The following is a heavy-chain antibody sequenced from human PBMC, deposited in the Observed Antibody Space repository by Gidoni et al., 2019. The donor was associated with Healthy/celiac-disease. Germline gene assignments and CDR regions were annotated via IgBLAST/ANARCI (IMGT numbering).Heavy chain of an antibody. D-gene: IGHD2-15*01. J-gene: IGHJ4*02. CDR1: GGSISSSSYY. CDR3: ARRRVAFDY. Sequence: HRQPQESGPGLVNPSETLSLTCTVSGGSISSSSYYWGWSRQPPGKGLEWIGSIYYSESTYYDPSIKRGVTIAVDTSKNQFSSKLSSVTDADTAVYYCARRRVAFDYWGQGTLVTVSS. V-gene: IGHV4-39*01. CDR2: IYYSEST.